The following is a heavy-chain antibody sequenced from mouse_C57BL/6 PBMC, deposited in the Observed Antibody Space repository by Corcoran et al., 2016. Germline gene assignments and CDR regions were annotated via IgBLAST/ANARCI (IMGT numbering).Heavy chain of an antibody. CDR2: INTYSGVP. CDR1: GYTFTTYG. Sequence: QIQLVQSGPELKKPGETVKISCKASGYTFTTYGMSWVKQAPGKGLKWMGWINTYSGVPTYADDFKGRFAFSLETSASTAYLQINNLKNEDTATYFCARGYDGFAYWGQGTLVTVSA. V-gene: IGHV9-3*01. CDR3: ARGYDGFAY. J-gene: IGHJ3*01. D-gene: IGHD2-2*01.